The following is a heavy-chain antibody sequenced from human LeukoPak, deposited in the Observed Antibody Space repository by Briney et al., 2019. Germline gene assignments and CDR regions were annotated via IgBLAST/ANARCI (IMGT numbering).Heavy chain of an antibody. J-gene: IGHJ4*02. CDR3: AKVFQQQLGTPFDY. D-gene: IGHD6-13*01. CDR1: GISLENYV. CDR2: ISSSHST. Sequence: PGGSLRLSCAASGISLENYVINWVRQTPGGSLEWVSGISSSHSTYYAASVKGRFTISRDNSKNTLYLQMNSLRAEDTAVYYCAKVFQQQLGTPFDYWGQGTLVTVSS. V-gene: IGHV3-23*01.